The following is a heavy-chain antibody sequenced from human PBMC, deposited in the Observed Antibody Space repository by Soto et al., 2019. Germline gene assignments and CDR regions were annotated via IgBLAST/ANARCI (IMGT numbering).Heavy chain of an antibody. V-gene: IGHV3-23*01. CDR1: GFTFSSYA. CDR3: AKRSSGSHFDY. CDR2: ISGSGDST. D-gene: IGHD3-10*01. Sequence: EVQLLESGGGLVQPGGSLRLSCAASGFTFSSYAMSWVRQAPGKGLEWVSVISGSGDSTYYADSVKCRFTISRDNSKNTLYLHMNSLRAEDTAVYYCAKRSSGSHFDYWGQGTLVTVSS. J-gene: IGHJ4*02.